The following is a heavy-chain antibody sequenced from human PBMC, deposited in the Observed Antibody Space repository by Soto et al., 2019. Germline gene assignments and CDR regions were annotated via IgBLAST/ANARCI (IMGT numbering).Heavy chain of an antibody. Sequence: GESLKISCKGSGYTFTTYWVGWVRQMPGKGLEWMGIIYPGDSETRYSPSFQGQVTVSADKSISTAYLQWSSLKASDTAMYYCVRLNTAMVRYFYGMDVWGQGTTVP. CDR2: IYPGDSET. D-gene: IGHD5-18*01. J-gene: IGHJ6*01. CDR3: VRLNTAMVRYFYGMDV. V-gene: IGHV5-51*01. CDR1: GYTFTTYW.